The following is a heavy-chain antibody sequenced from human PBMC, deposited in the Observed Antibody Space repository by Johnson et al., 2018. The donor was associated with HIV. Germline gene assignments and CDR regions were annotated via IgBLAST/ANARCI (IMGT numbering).Heavy chain of an antibody. Sequence: VQLVESGGGLVKPGGSLKLSCTASGFIFNDYHITWVRQAPWKGLEWVANIKQDGSEKFYVDSVKGRFTISRDNAENSLYLQMNSLRAEDTAVYYCARANYYHNWGQGTMVTVSS. CDR1: GFIFNDYH. V-gene: IGHV3-7*01. CDR2: IKQDGSEK. D-gene: IGHD3-10*01. CDR3: ARANYYHN. J-gene: IGHJ3*02.